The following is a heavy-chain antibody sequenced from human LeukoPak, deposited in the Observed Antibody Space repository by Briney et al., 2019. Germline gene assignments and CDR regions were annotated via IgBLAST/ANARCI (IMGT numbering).Heavy chain of an antibody. CDR2: IIPIFGTA. Sequence: SVKVSCKASGVTFSSYAISWVRQAPGQGLESLGGIIPIFGTANYAQKLQGRVTITADKSTSTAYMELSSLRSEDTAVYYCARDKGGYSSSWLNWFDPWGQGTLVTVSS. D-gene: IGHD6-13*01. CDR1: GVTFSSYA. CDR3: ARDKGGYSSSWLNWFDP. J-gene: IGHJ5*02. V-gene: IGHV1-69*06.